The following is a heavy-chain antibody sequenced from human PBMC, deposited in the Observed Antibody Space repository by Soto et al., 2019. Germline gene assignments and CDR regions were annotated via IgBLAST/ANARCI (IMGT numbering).Heavy chain of an antibody. D-gene: IGHD6-13*01. CDR1: GFTFSSYA. Sequence: GGSLRLSCAASGFTFSSYAMSWVRQAPGKGLEWVALIWYDGSDKYYADSVKGRFTISRDNSKNTLYLQMHSLRAEDTAVYYCARDRGAAAGMGIDYWGQGTLVTVSS. CDR3: ARDRGAAAGMGIDY. CDR2: IWYDGSDK. J-gene: IGHJ4*02. V-gene: IGHV3-33*08.